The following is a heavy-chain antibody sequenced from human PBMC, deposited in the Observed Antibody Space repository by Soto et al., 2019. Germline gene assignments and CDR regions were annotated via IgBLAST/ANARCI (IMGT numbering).Heavy chain of an antibody. D-gene: IGHD1-26*01. CDR3: ARDRSQSVSYSQVYGMDV. CDR2: ITSNSTYI. J-gene: IGHJ6*02. CDR1: GFTFSTYS. V-gene: IGHV3-21*01. Sequence: PGGSLRLSCAASGFTFSTYSMNWVRQAPVKGLEWVSPITSNSTYIYYADSVKGRFTISRDNAKYSLFLQMNTLRAEDTAVYYCARDRSQSVSYSQVYGMDVWGQGTTVTVSS.